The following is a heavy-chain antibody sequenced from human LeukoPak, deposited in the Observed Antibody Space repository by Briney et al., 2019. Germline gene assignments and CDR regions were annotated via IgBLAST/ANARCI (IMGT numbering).Heavy chain of an antibody. D-gene: IGHD3-22*01. CDR2: ISTSGNT. Sequence: PGGSLRLSCAASGSTFSRYAMNWVRQAPGKGLEWVSLISTSGNTHYADSVEGRFTISIDNSKNTLYLQMNSLRAEDTAVYHCAKDLDSSGDYSYRYWGQGTLVTVSS. CDR3: AKDLDSSGDYSYRY. J-gene: IGHJ4*02. CDR1: GSTFSRYA. V-gene: IGHV3-23*01.